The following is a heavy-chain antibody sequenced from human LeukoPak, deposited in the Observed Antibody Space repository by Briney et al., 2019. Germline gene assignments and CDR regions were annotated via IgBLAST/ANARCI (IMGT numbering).Heavy chain of an antibody. J-gene: IGHJ4*02. D-gene: IGHD1-1*01. CDR2: SKNRADGGTI. V-gene: IGHV3-15*01. CDR1: GLSFNDHW. CDR3: VTTKWHLKY. Sequence: GGSLRLSCAASGLSFNDHWMGWVRQAPGKGLEWVGRSKNRADGGTIEYAAPVRGRFSISRDDSKNILYLQMNSLTSEDTALYYCVTTKWHLKYWGQGALVTVSA.